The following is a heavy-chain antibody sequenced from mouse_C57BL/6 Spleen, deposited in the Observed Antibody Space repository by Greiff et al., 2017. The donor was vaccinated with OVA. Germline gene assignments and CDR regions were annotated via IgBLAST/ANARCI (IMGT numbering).Heavy chain of an antibody. CDR3: AREEEGYAH. CDR1: GYTFTSYW. J-gene: IGHJ2*01. V-gene: IGHV1-55*01. D-gene: IGHD6-5*01. CDR2: IYPGSGST. Sequence: QVQLKQPGAELVKPGASVKMSCKASGYTFTSYWITWVKQRPGQGLEWIGAIYPGSGSTNYNEKFKSKATLTVDTSSSTAYMQLSSLTSEDAAVYYCAREEEGYAHWGQGTTLTVSS.